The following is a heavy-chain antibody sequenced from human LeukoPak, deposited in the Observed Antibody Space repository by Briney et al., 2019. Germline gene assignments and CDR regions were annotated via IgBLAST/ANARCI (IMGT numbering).Heavy chain of an antibody. J-gene: IGHJ4*02. CDR2: IRSKIDGGAT. V-gene: IGHV3-15*07. CDR3: YTSITDY. Sequence: PGGSLRLSCAASGFTFSSYSMNWVRQAPGKGLEWVGRIRSKIDGGATDYAAPVKGRFTISRDDSKNTLYLRINSLKIEDTAMYYCYTSITDYWGQGTLVTVSS. D-gene: IGHD2-21*01. CDR1: GFTFSSYS.